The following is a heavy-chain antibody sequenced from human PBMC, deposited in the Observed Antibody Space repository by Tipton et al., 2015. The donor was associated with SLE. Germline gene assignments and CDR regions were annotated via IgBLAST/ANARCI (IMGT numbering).Heavy chain of an antibody. CDR3: VRDVLGSNYDSSGSDY. D-gene: IGHD3-22*01. Sequence: GSLRLSCAASGFTFSSYGMHWVRQAPGKGLEWVANIKQDGSEKYYVDSVRGRFTISRDNDRNSLYLQMNSLRAEDTAVYFCVRDVLGSNYDSSGSDYWGQGSLVTVSS. CDR1: GFTFSSYG. V-gene: IGHV3-7*01. J-gene: IGHJ4*02. CDR2: IKQDGSEK.